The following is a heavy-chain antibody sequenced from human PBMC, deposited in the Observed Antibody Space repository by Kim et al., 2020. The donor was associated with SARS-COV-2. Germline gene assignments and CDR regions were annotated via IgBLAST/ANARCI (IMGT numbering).Heavy chain of an antibody. CDR1: GYSFTGYY. Sequence: ASVKVSCKASGYSFTGYYMHWVRQAPGQGLEWMGIINLSGGTTSYAEKFKGRITLTSDTSTSTVYMELSSLRSEDTAIYFCVRDGSTFSSKWYGERDSWGQGTLVTVSS. CDR3: VRDGSTFSSKWYGERDS. J-gene: IGHJ4*02. CDR2: INLSGGTT. V-gene: IGHV1-46*01. D-gene: IGHD6-13*01.